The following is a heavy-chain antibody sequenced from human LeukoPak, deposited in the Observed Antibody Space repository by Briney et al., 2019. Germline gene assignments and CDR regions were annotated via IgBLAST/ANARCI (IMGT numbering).Heavy chain of an antibody. CDR3: AIMTTVTPHFDY. V-gene: IGHV3-30*02. D-gene: IGHD4-17*01. CDR2: IRYDGSNK. Sequence: GGSLRLSCAASGFTFSSYGMHWVRQAPGKGLEWVAFIRYDGSNKYYADSVKGRFTISRDNSKNTLYLQMNSLRAEDTAVYYCAIMTTVTPHFDYWGQGTLVTVSS. CDR1: GFTFSSYG. J-gene: IGHJ4*02.